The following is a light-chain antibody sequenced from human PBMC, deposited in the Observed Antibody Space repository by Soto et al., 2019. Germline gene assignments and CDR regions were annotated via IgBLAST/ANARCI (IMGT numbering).Light chain of an antibody. Sequence: EIVMTQSPATLSVSPGERATLSCRASRNINRKLAWYQQKPGQPPRLLISGASTRATGIPARFSGSGSGTEITLTISSLHSEDFAVDYCQQYYDYPPLIFGGGTKVEIK. CDR1: RNINRK. V-gene: IGKV3-15*01. CDR3: QQYYDYPPLI. CDR2: GAS. J-gene: IGKJ4*01.